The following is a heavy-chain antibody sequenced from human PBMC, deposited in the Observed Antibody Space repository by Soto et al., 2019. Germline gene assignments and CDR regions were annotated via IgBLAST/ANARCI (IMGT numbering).Heavy chain of an antibody. D-gene: IGHD2-8*02. CDR1: GFTFSNYF. CDR3: AKDLHWYGMDV. Sequence: EVQLLESGGGLVQPGGSLRLSCVASGFTFSNYFMNWVRQAPGKGLQWVSDISSRDGRTHYTDSVRGRFTISRDNSNNTPYLQMNSLRAEDTAVYYCAKDLHWYGMDVWGQGPTVTVSS. V-gene: IGHV3-23*01. CDR2: ISSRDGRT. J-gene: IGHJ6*02.